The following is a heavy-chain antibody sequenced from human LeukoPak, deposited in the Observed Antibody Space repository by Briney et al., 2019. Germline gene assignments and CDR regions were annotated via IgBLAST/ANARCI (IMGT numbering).Heavy chain of an antibody. CDR2: IYYSGST. Sequence: KPSETLSLTCTVSGGSISSYYWSWIRQPPGKGLEWIGYIYYSGSTNYNPSLKSRVTISVDTSKNQFYLKLSSVTAADTAVYYCARQGGCSSTSCLNNWFDPWGQGTLVTVSS. V-gene: IGHV4-59*08. CDR1: GGSISSYY. CDR3: ARQGGCSSTSCLNNWFDP. J-gene: IGHJ5*02. D-gene: IGHD2-2*01.